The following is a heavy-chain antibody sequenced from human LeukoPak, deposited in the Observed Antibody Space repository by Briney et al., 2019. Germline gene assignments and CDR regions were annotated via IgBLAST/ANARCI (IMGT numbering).Heavy chain of an antibody. CDR3: AKAGYSSGWDLYYFDY. D-gene: IGHD6-19*01. CDR1: GFTFSSYG. CDR2: ISYDGSNK. J-gene: IGHJ4*02. Sequence: GGSLRLSCAASGFTFSSYGMHWVRQAPGKGLEWVAVISYDGSNKYYADSVKGRFTISRDNSKNTLYLQMNSVRAEDTAVYYCAKAGYSSGWDLYYFDYWGQGTLVTVSS. V-gene: IGHV3-30*18.